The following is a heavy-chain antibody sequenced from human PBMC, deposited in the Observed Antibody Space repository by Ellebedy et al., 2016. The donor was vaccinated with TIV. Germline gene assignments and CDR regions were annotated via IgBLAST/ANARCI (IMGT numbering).Heavy chain of an antibody. J-gene: IGHJ4*02. CDR2: VYYRGSP. CDR1: GGSVSSTRYY. Sequence: MPSETLSLTCSVSGGSVSSTRYYWAWLRQPPGKGLEWIGSVYYRGSPYYNPSFKSRVTLSADTSKNQFSLNLRTATAADTAVYYCARTDPWQPIDDWGQGILVSVSS. V-gene: IGHV4-39*01. CDR3: ARTDPWQPIDD. D-gene: IGHD2-21*02.